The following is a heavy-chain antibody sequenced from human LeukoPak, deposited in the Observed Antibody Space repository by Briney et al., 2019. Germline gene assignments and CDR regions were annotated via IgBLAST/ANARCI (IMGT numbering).Heavy chain of an antibody. CDR1: GYTFTGYY. J-gene: IGHJ6*02. D-gene: IGHD2-21*02. CDR3: ARAYCGGDCYYYYYGMDV. V-gene: IGHV1-2*02. Sequence: ASVKASCKASGYTFTGYYMHWVRQAPGQGLEWMGWINPNSGGTNYAQKFQGRVTMTRDTSISTAYMELSRLRSDDTAVYYCARAYCGGDCYYYYYGMDVWGQGTTVTVSS. CDR2: INPNSGGT.